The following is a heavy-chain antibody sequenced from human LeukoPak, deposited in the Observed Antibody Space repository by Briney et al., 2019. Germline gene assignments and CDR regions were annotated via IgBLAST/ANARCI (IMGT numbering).Heavy chain of an antibody. V-gene: IGHV4-31*03. CDR1: GGSISSGGYY. CDR3: ARVGGSGYDYDAFDI. Sequence: SQTLSLTCTVSGGSISSGGYYWSWIRQHPGKGLEWIGYIYYSGSTYYNPSLKSRVTISVDTPKNQFSLKLSSVTAADTAVYYCARVGGSGYDYDAFDIWGQGTMVTVSS. CDR2: IYYSGST. D-gene: IGHD5-12*01. J-gene: IGHJ3*02.